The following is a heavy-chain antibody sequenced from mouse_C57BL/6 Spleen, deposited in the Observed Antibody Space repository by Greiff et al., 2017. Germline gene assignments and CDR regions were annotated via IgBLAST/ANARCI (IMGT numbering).Heavy chain of an antibody. CDR3: ARSFITTVVATGFDY. CDR1: GYAFTNYL. V-gene: IGHV1-54*01. Sequence: QVHVKQSGAELVRPGTSVKVSCKASGYAFTNYLIEWVKQRPGQGLEWIGVINPGSGGTNYNEKFKGKATLTADTASSTAYMKLSSLTSEDSAVYFGARSFITTVVATGFDYWGQGTTLTVSS. D-gene: IGHD1-1*01. CDR2: INPGSGGT. J-gene: IGHJ2*01.